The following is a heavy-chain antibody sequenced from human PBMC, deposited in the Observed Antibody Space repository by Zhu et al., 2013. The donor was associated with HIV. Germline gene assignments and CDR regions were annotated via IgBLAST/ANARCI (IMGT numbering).Heavy chain of an antibody. Sequence: VQXWQLGVSEKPGLGEVSCKALEAPSAASAISWVATGPRTRALSGWDGVIPIFGIANYAQKFQGRVTITADESTSTAYMELSSLRSEDTAVYYCARSVAAAAVAAFDIWGQGTMVTVSS. CDR2: VIPIFGIA. J-gene: IGHJ3*02. D-gene: IGHD6-13*01. CDR1: EAPSAASA. CDR3: ARSVAAAAVAAFDI. V-gene: IGHV1-69*12.